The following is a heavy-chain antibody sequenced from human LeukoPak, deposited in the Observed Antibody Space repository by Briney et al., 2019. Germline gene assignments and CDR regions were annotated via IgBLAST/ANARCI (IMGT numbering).Heavy chain of an antibody. D-gene: IGHD4-23*01. J-gene: IGHJ4*02. CDR3: AGDSDYGGYSRFDY. V-gene: IGHV3-74*01. CDR2: INSDGSST. CDR1: GFTFSSYW. Sequence: PGGSLRLSCAASGFTFSSYWMHWVRQAPGKGLVWVSRINSDGSSTSYADSVKGRFTISRDNVKNTLYLQMNSLRGEDTAVYYCAGDSDYGGYSRFDYWGQGALVTVSS.